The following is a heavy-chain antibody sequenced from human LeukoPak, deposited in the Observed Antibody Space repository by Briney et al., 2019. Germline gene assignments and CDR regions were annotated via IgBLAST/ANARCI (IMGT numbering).Heavy chain of an antibody. CDR3: AGLEGRYSTDWFYFFDY. CDR2: MYLGGTT. V-gene: IGHV4-4*02. J-gene: IGHJ4*02. CDR1: GGSISSLNL. Sequence: SSETLSLTCIVSGGSISSLNLWSWLRQPPGKGLEWIGEMYLGGTTNFNPSLKSRVTILIDKSKNQLSLQLTSVTAADTAVYYCAGLEGRYSTDWFYFFDYWGQGALVTVSS. D-gene: IGHD6-19*01.